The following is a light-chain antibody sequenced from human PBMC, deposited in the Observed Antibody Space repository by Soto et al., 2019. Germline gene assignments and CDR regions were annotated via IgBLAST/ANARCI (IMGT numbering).Light chain of an antibody. CDR3: QQSYSTPQT. Sequence: QSASSVSASIGASVTITCRASQSISSYLNWYQQKPGKAPKLLIYAASSLQSGVPSRFSGSGSGTDFTLTISSLQPEDFATYYCQQSYSTPQTFGQGTKVDIK. CDR1: QSISSY. CDR2: AAS. V-gene: IGKV1-39*01. J-gene: IGKJ1*01.